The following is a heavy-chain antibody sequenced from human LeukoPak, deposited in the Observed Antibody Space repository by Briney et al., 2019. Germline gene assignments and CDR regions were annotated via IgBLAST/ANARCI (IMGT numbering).Heavy chain of an antibody. CDR3: TRAVPHTDY. J-gene: IGHJ4*02. CDR2: IRGKVYGGTT. V-gene: IGHV3-49*04. D-gene: IGHD6-19*01. CDR1: GFTFGDFT. Sequence: PGGSLRLSCTASGFTFGDFTLGWVRRAPGKGLEWLGFIRGKVYGGTTEYAASVKGRFTFSRDDSKSIAYLQMNSLKTEDTAVYYCTRAVPHTDYWGQGTVVTVSS.